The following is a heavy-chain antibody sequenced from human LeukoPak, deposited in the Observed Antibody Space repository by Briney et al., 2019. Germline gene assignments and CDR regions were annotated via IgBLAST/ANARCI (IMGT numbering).Heavy chain of an antibody. V-gene: IGHV1-69*06. CDR3: ASYGVAIFGVVRPDAFDI. J-gene: IGHJ3*02. Sequence: ASVKVSCKASGGTFSSYAISWVRQAPGQGLEWMGGVIPIFGTANYAQKFQGRVTITADKSTSTAYMELSSLRSEDTAVYYCASYGVAIFGVVRPDAFDIWGQGTMVTVSS. CDR1: GGTFSSYA. CDR2: VIPIFGTA. D-gene: IGHD3-3*01.